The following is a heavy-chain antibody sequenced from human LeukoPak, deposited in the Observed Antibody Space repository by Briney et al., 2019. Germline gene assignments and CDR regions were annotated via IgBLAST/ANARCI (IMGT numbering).Heavy chain of an antibody. CDR3: ARGQGSSGWYLYYFDY. CDR2: INHSGST. V-gene: IGHV4-34*01. J-gene: IGHJ4*02. Sequence: PSETLSLTCAVYGGSFSGYYWSWIRQPPGKGLEWIGEINHSGSTNYNPSLKSRVTISVDTSKNQFSLKLSSVTAADTAVYYCARGQGSSGWYLYYFDYWGQGTLVTVSS. D-gene: IGHD6-19*01. CDR1: GGSFSGYY.